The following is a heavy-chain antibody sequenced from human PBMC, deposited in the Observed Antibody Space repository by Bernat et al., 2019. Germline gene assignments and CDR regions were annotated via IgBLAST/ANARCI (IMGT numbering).Heavy chain of an antibody. J-gene: IGHJ4*02. CDR1: GGSFSGYY. Sequence: QVQLQQWGAGLLKPSETLSLTCAVYGGSFSGYYWSWIRQPPGKGLEWSGEINHSGSTNYNPSLKSRVTISVDTSKNQFSLKLSSVTAADTAVYYCARMLDIVVVPAARGALDYWGQGTLVTVSS. D-gene: IGHD2-2*03. CDR3: ARMLDIVVVPAARGALDY. V-gene: IGHV4-34*01. CDR2: INHSGST.